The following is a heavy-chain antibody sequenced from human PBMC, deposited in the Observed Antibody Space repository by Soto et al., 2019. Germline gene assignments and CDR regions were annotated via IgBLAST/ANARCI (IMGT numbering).Heavy chain of an antibody. CDR2: IKQDGSAM. J-gene: IGHJ5*02. D-gene: IGHD6-19*01. Sequence: DVQMVESGGSLVQPGGSLRLSYVGSVFIFSSYWMNWVSQAPGKGVEWVANIKQDGSAMYYVDSVKGRFTISRDNSKNSLYLQMNSLRVEDTAVYCAACITSGWSAWRQGTLVTVSS. CDR1: VFIFSSYW. CDR3: ACITSGWSA. V-gene: IGHV3-7*02.